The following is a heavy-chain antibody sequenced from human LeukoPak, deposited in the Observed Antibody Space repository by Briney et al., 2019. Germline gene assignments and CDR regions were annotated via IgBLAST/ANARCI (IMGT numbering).Heavy chain of an antibody. CDR3: ARDLYSGSYYDFDH. CDR2: ISSGSTTR. CDR1: GFTFSSYA. Sequence: GGSLRLSCAAPGFTFSSYAMSWVRQAPGKGLEWVSYISSGSTTRYYAASVKGRFTITRDNAKSSLYLQMDSLRAEDTAVYYCARDLYSGSYYDFDHWGLGTLVTVSS. J-gene: IGHJ4*02. V-gene: IGHV3-48*01. D-gene: IGHD1-26*01.